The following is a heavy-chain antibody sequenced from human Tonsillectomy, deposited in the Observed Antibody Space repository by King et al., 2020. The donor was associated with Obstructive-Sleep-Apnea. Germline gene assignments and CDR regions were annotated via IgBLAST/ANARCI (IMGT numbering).Heavy chain of an antibody. D-gene: IGHD6-19*01. CDR2: ISYDGRNK. J-gene: IGHJ4*02. Sequence: VQLVESGGGVVQPGRSLRLSCAASGFTFTTFSMHWVRQAPGKGLEWVAFISYDGRNKDYADSVKGRFTISRDNSKNTLYLQMNNLRAEDPGVYYCARDLAYNNGLFDYWGQGTLVTVSS. V-gene: IGHV3-30-3*01. CDR1: GFTFTTFS. CDR3: ARDLAYNNGLFDY.